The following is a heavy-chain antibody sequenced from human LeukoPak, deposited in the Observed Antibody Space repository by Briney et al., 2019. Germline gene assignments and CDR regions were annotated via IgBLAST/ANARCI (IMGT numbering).Heavy chain of an antibody. Sequence: GGSLRLSCAASGFTFTSYAMSWVRQAPGKGPEWVSVISGSGGSTYYADSVKGRFTISRDNSKNTLYLQMNSLRAEDTAVYYCAKEIYGDSTGGRFQHWGQGTLVTVSS. D-gene: IGHD4-17*01. V-gene: IGHV3-23*01. CDR1: GFTFTSYA. CDR3: AKEIYGDSTGGRFQH. J-gene: IGHJ1*01. CDR2: ISGSGGST.